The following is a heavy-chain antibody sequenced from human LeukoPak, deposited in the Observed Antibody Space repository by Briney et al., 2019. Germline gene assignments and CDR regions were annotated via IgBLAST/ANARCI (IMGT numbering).Heavy chain of an antibody. CDR1: GASVINQY. V-gene: IGHV4-59*02. Sequence: TSETLSLKCTVSGASVINQYWGWIRQSPGKGLEWIGYIYHTGRTKYNPSLMSRVTISVDTSENQFSLKLSSVTAADTAVYYCASLEEYGSTHYWGQGILVAVSS. CDR2: IYHTGRT. CDR3: ASLEEYGSTHY. D-gene: IGHD1-1*01. J-gene: IGHJ4*02.